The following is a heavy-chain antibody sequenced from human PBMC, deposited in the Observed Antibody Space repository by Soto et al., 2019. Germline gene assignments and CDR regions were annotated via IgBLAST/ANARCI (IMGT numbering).Heavy chain of an antibody. D-gene: IGHD2-15*01. Sequence: QVQLVESGGGVVQPGRSLRLSCAASGFTFSSYGMHWVRQAPGKGLEWVAVISYDGSNKYYADSVKGRFTISRDNSMNMLYLQMNGVRAEDTAVYYCAKDLCSGGSCYYYGMDVWGQGTTVTVSS. CDR3: AKDLCSGGSCYYYGMDV. CDR1: GFTFSSYG. V-gene: IGHV3-30*18. J-gene: IGHJ6*02. CDR2: ISYDGSNK.